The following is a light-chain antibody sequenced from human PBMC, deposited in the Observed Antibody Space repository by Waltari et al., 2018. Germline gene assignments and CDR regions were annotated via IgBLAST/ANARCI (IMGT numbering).Light chain of an antibody. V-gene: IGKV3D-20*01. CDR3: HQYGRSPLT. J-gene: IGKJ4*01. CDR1: QSVTASY. CDR2: DAT. Sequence: EIVLTQSPATLSLSPVETAPLSCGASQSVTASYVAWYQQKPGLAPRLLIYDATDRAPGIPGRFSGSGSGTDFTLTISGVEPEDFAVYYCHQYGRSPLTFGGGTKVEI.